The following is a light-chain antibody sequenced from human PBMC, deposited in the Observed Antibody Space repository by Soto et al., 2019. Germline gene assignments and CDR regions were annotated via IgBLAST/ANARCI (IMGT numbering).Light chain of an antibody. CDR2: LGS. V-gene: IGKV2-28*01. CDR1: QSLLHSNGYNY. CDR3: TQALQTPRT. Sequence: DIVMTQSPLSLPVTPGVPASISCRSSQSLLHSNGYNYLDWYLQKPGQSPQLLIYLGSNRASGVPDRFSGRGSGTDFTLKISRVEAEDVGVYHCTQALQTPRTLDQGTQVDIK. J-gene: IGKJ1*01.